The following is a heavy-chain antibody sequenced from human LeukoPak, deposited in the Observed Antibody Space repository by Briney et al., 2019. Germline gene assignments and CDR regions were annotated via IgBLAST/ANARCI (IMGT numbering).Heavy chain of an antibody. Sequence: PGGSLRLSCAASGFTFSSYAMSWVRQAPGKGLEWVSAISGSGGSTYYADSVKGRFTISRDNSKNTLYLQMNSLRAEDTAVYYCAKDRPSHSGYDPYFDYWGQGTLVTVSS. CDR1: GFTFSSYA. V-gene: IGHV3-23*01. CDR2: ISGSGGST. CDR3: AKDRPSHSGYDPYFDY. D-gene: IGHD5-12*01. J-gene: IGHJ4*02.